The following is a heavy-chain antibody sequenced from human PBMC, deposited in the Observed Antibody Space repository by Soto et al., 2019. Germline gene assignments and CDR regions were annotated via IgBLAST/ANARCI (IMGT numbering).Heavy chain of an antibody. CDR2: INPSGGST. V-gene: IGHV1-46*01. CDR3: ARGRGGYCSGGSCYFDY. CDR1: GYTFTSYY. D-gene: IGHD2-15*01. J-gene: IGHJ4*02. Sequence: ASVKVSCKASGYTFTSYYMHWVRQAPGQGPEWMGIINPSGGSTSYAQKFQGRVTMTRDTSTSTVYMELSSLRSEDTAVYYCARGRGGYCSGGSCYFDYWGQGTLVTVS.